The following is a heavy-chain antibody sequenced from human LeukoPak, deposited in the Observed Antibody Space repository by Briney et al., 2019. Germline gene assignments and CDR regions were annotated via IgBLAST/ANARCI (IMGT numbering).Heavy chain of an antibody. V-gene: IGHV1-69*13. CDR2: IIPIFGTA. CDR1: GGTFSSYA. Sequence: VASVKVSCKASGGTFSSYAISWVRQAPGQGLEWMGGIIPIFGTANYAQKFQGRVTITADESTSTAYMELSSLRSEDTAVYYCASGGPLYCSSTSCYMGGFDYWGQGTLVTVSS. CDR3: ASGGPLYCSSTSCYMGGFDY. D-gene: IGHD2-2*02. J-gene: IGHJ4*02.